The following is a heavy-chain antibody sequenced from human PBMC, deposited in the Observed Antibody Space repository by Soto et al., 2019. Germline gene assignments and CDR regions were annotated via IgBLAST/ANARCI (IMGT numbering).Heavy chain of an antibody. J-gene: IGHJ4*02. CDR1: GGSISSSNW. CDR2: MLHSGTT. D-gene: IGHD4-17*01. V-gene: IGHV4-4*02. Sequence: PSETLSLTCAVSGGSISSSNWWSWVRQPPGKGLEWIGEMLHSGTTSYNPSLKSRVTISVDKSKNQFSLNVRSVTAADTAVYFCARTNGELISFDYWGQGNPVTVSS. CDR3: ARTNGELISFDY.